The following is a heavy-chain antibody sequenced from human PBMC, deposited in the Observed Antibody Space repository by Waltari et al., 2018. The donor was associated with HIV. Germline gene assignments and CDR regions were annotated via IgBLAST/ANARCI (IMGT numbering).Heavy chain of an antibody. Sequence: EVQLVESGGGLVQPGTSLRLSCAASGFTFDDYPMHWVRQVPGKGVEGVSSLSWNSGITDYADSVKGRFIISRDNVKNSLYLQMNSLRTEDTAFYYCAKGGSHLTIYEAWFDSWGQGTLVTVSS. J-gene: IGHJ5*01. V-gene: IGHV3-9*01. CDR1: GFTFDDYP. CDR3: AKGGSHLTIYEAWFDS. D-gene: IGHD3-3*01. CDR2: LSWNSGIT.